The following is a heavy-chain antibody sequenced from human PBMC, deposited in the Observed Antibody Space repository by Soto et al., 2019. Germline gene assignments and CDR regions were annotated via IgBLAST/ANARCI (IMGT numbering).Heavy chain of an antibody. CDR3: ARLPSLSCFDS. Sequence: QVHLQQWGAGLLKPSETLSLTCGVYGGAFSTYYWSWVRQPPGKGLEWIGEISQAGTNNSPSLEVRVTISRDTSKNQFSLRLPSVAAAERALYYCARLPSLSCFDSWGQGTLVIVSS. V-gene: IGHV4-34*01. CDR2: ISQAGT. J-gene: IGHJ5*01. CDR1: GGAFSTYY.